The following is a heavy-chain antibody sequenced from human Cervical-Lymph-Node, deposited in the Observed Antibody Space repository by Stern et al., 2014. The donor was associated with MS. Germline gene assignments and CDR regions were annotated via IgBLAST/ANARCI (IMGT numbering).Heavy chain of an antibody. CDR3: LRGQGWLPSV. J-gene: IGHJ4*02. CDR2: ISMSSNYI. CDR1: GFIFSRYS. V-gene: IGHV3-21*01. Sequence: EVQLVESGGGLVKPGGSLRLSCAASGFIFSRYSMHWVRQAPGKGLEWVASISMSSNYISYGDSVKGRFTISRDNAKNTLYLQMSSLRAEDTGVYYCLRGQGWLPSVWGQVTLVTVSP. D-gene: IGHD5-24*01.